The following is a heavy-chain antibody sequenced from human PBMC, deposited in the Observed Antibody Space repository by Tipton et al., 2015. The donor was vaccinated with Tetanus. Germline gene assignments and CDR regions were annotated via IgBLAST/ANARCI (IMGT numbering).Heavy chain of an antibody. Sequence: QSGAEVKKPGASVKVSCKASGYTLTSYHMHWVRQAPGQGLEWMGIINPIGGSTNYAQKFQGRITITGDTSTSTVYMEVTRLGSEDTAIYYCARTLRGTTRVGFQYPSYYRMDVWGQGTTVTVSS. CDR2: INPIGGST. CDR1: GYTLTSYH. D-gene: IGHD4-17*01. V-gene: IGHV1-46*01. CDR3: ARTLRGTTRVGFQYPSYYRMDV. J-gene: IGHJ6*02.